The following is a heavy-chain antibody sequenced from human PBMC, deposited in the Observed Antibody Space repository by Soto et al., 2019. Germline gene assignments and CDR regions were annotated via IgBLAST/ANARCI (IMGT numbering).Heavy chain of an antibody. V-gene: IGHV3-73*01. CDR2: IRSKANSYAT. Sequence: PGGSLRLSCAASGFTFSGSAMHWVRQASGKGLEWVGRIRSKANSYATAYAASVKGRFTISRDDSKNTAYLQMNSLKTEDTAVYYCRGAHIVVVTAIGIDYGMDVWGQGTTVTVSS. CDR3: RGAHIVVVTAIGIDYGMDV. CDR1: GFTFSGSA. J-gene: IGHJ6*02. D-gene: IGHD2-21*02.